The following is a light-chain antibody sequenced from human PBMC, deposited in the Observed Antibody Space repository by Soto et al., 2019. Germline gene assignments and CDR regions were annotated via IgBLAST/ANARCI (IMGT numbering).Light chain of an antibody. J-gene: IGKJ1*01. CDR1: QSVPGNY. V-gene: IGKV3-20*01. CDR3: HQYTSPPWT. Sequence: EIVLTQSPGTLSLTPGERATVSCRASQSVPGNYLAWLQHKPGLAPRLLIYGASNRATDTPARFIGSVSGTDFTLTITRLEPEDFALYYCHQYTSPPWTLGQGTRVE. CDR2: GAS.